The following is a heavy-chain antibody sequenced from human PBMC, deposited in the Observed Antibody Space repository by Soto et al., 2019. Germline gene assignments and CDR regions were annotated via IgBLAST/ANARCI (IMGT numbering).Heavy chain of an antibody. V-gene: IGHV4-59*01. CDR2: IYYSGST. J-gene: IGHJ6*02. D-gene: IGHD3-3*01. CDR3: ARDRGYDFWSGAENYYYYGMDV. CDR1: GGSISSYY. Sequence: SETLSLTCTVSGGSISSYYWSWIRQPPGKGLEWIGYIYYSGSTNYNPSLKSRVTISVDTSKNQFSLKLSSVTAADTAVYYCARDRGYDFWSGAENYYYYGMDVWGQGTTVTVSS.